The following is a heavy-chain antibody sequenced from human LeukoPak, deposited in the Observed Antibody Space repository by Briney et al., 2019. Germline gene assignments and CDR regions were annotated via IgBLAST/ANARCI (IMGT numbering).Heavy chain of an antibody. V-gene: IGHV4-39*07. Sequence: SETLSLTCTVSGASISSSSHYWGWIRQPPGKGLEWIGSIYYSGSTYYNPSLKSRVTISLDTSKNQLSLKLNSVTVADTAVYYCARDRSDSSGYYYHGWFDPWGRGTLVTVSS. J-gene: IGHJ5*02. CDR2: IYYSGST. CDR3: ARDRSDSSGYYYHGWFDP. CDR1: GASISSSSHY. D-gene: IGHD3-22*01.